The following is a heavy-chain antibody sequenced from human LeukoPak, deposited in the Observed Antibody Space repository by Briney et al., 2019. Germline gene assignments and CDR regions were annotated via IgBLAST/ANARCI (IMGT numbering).Heavy chain of an antibody. CDR2: ISGSGGST. V-gene: IGHV3-23*01. D-gene: IGHD3-16*01. CDR1: GFIFSNYA. Sequence: GGSLRLSCAASGFIFSNYAMSWVRQAPGKGLEWVSGISGSGGSTYYADSVKGRFTISRDNSENTLYLQMNSLRAEDTAVYYCAKASRDLGYYFDYWGQGTLVTVSS. CDR3: AKASRDLGYYFDY. J-gene: IGHJ4*02.